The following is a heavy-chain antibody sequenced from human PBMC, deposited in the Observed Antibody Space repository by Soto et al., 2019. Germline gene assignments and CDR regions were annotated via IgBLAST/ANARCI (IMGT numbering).Heavy chain of an antibody. CDR2: ISWHSVSL. CDR3: AKDRMGAPRWDAFEI. D-gene: IGHD1-26*01. Sequence: EVQLVESGGGVVQPGGSLRLSCVGSGLRFDDYAMHWVRQVPGKGLEWVAGISWHSVSLNYADSAKGRFTMSRDNAKNSLYLQMDSLKPEDTALYFCAKDRMGAPRWDAFEIWGQGTMVTVTS. CDR1: GLRFDDYA. V-gene: IGHV3-9*01. J-gene: IGHJ3*02.